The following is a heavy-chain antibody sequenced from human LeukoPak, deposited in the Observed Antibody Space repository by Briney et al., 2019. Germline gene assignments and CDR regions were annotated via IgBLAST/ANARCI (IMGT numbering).Heavy chain of an antibody. CDR3: ARDGHYGSYYGY. V-gene: IGHV1-69*01. CDR2: IIPIFGTA. Sequence: SVTVSCKASGGTFGSYAISWVRQAPGQGLEWMGGIIPIFGTANYAQKFQGRVTITADESTSTAYMELSSLRSEDTAVYYCARDGHYGSYYGYWGQGTLVTVSS. CDR1: GGTFGSYA. J-gene: IGHJ4*02. D-gene: IGHD3-16*01.